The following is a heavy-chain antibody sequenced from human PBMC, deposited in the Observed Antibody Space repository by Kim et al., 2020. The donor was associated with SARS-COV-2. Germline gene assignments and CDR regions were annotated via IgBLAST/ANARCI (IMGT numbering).Heavy chain of an antibody. CDR3: ASGQLGFDY. V-gene: IGHV1-18*01. J-gene: IGHJ4*02. Sequence: NTNYAQKLQGRVTMTTDTSTSTAYMELRSLRSDDTAVYYCASGQLGFDYWGQGTLVTVSS. CDR2: NT. D-gene: IGHD6-13*01.